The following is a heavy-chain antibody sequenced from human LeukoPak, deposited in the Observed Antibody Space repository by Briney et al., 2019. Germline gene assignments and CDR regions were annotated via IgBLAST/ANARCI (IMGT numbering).Heavy chain of an antibody. Sequence: KPSETLSLTCSVSGYSISSGYYWGWIRQPAGKGLEWIGRIYSSGSTNYNPSLKSRVTISVDTSKNQFSLKLSSVTAADTAVYYCARDLELRGDWGQGTLVTVSS. CDR2: IYSSGST. CDR3: ARDLELRGD. D-gene: IGHD1-7*01. CDR1: GYSISSGYY. V-gene: IGHV4-38-2*02. J-gene: IGHJ4*02.